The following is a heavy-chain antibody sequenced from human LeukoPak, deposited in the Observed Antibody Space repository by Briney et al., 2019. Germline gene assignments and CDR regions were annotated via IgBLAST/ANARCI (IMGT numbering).Heavy chain of an antibody. CDR3: ATIGKYCSSTSCYLRY. CDR1: GGTFSSYA. J-gene: IGHJ4*02. Sequence: GASVKVSCKASGGTFSSYAISWVRQAPGQGLEWMGGLIPIFGTANYAQKFQGRVTITADESTSTAYMELSSLRSEDTAVYYCATIGKYCSSTSCYLRYWGQGTLVTVSS. CDR2: LIPIFGTA. D-gene: IGHD2-2*01. V-gene: IGHV1-69*13.